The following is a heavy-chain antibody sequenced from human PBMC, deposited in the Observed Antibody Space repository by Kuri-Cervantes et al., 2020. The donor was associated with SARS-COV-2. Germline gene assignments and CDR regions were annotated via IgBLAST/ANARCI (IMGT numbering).Heavy chain of an antibody. CDR1: GFTFTTFA. J-gene: IGHJ3*02. D-gene: IGHD3-22*01. CDR3: AKDPWAVVVSGAFDT. CDR2: INYNAEST. V-gene: IGHV3-23*01. Sequence: TCAASGFTFTTFAMSWVRQAPGKGLEWVSTINYNAESTYHADSVKGRFTISRDNSQNTLFLQMDNLRAEDTATYYCAKDPWAVVVSGAFDTWGQGTMVTVSS.